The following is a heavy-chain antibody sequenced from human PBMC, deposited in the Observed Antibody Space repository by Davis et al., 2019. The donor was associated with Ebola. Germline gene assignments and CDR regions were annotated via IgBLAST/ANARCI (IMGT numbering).Heavy chain of an antibody. D-gene: IGHD2-15*01. J-gene: IGHJ5*02. V-gene: IGHV3-74*01. CDR1: GFPIANYW. CDR3: ARGNRFCSGDICANWFDP. Sequence: HTGGSLRPSGVVPGFPIANYWTHWVRQAPGKGLVWVSRIKIDGSTIYADSVKGRFTISRDNAKNTLYLQMNSLRAEDTAVYYCARGNRFCSGDICANWFDPWGQGTLVTVSS. CDR2: IKIDGST.